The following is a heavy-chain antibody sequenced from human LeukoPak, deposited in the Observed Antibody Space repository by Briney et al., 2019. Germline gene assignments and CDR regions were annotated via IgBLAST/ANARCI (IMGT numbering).Heavy chain of an antibody. CDR3: AREDGYCSGGNCYSYFDS. Sequence: GGSLRLSCAAPGFTFSHFWMSWVRQAPGKGLEWVAYIKKTGSETYYVDSVKGRFTITRDNTRNSLFLQMYSLGAEDTAVYFCAREDGYCSGGNCYSYFDSWGQGTLVTVSS. CDR1: GFTFSHFW. V-gene: IGHV3-7*01. D-gene: IGHD2-15*01. J-gene: IGHJ4*02. CDR2: IKKTGSET.